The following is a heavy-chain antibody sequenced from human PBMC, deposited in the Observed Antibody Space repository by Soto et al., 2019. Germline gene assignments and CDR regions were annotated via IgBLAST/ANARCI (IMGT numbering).Heavy chain of an antibody. J-gene: IGHJ4*02. D-gene: IGHD3-22*01. CDR1: GVTFSSYA. CDR3: ASFDSSGYYFA. V-gene: IGHV1-69*13. Sequence: SVKVSCKAPGVTFSSYAISWVRQAPGQGLEWMGGIIPIFGTANYAQKFQGRATITADESTSTAYMELSSLRSEDTAVYYCASFDSSGYYFAWGQGILVTVSS. CDR2: IIPIFGTA.